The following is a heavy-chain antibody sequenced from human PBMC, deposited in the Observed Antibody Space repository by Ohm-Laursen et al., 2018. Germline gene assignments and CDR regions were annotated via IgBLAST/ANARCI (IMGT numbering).Heavy chain of an antibody. Sequence: SLRLSCTASTLTFSNCGMHWVRQAPGKGLEWVADIWYDGTNKKYGDSVKDRFTISRDNSKKKLYLQMNSLRVEDTAVYYCARAVGSGWYNHWFDPWGRGTLVIVSS. CDR2: IWYDGTNK. CDR1: TLTFSNCG. D-gene: IGHD6-19*01. CDR3: ARAVGSGWYNHWFDP. V-gene: IGHV3-33*01. J-gene: IGHJ5*02.